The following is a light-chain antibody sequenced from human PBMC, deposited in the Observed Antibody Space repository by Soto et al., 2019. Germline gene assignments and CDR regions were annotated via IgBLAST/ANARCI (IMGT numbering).Light chain of an antibody. V-gene: IGLV2-14*01. J-gene: IGLJ1*01. Sequence: QSALTQPASVSGSPGQSITISCTGSSSDVGGYNYVSWYQQHPGKAPKLMIFEVSNRPSGVSNRFAGSKSGNTASLTISGRQAEDEADYYRSSYASTSALGLFGTGTKLTVL. CDR2: EVS. CDR1: SSDVGGYNY. CDR3: SSYASTSALGL.